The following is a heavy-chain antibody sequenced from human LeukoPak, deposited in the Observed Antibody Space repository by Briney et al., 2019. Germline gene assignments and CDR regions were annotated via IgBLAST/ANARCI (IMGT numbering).Heavy chain of an antibody. J-gene: IGHJ5*02. Sequence: SETLSLTCAVYGGSFSGYYWSWIRQPPGKGLEWIGEINHSGSTNYNPSLKSRVTISVDTSKNQFSLKLSSVTAADTAVHYCARGGWFDPWGQGTLVTVSS. CDR2: INHSGST. CDR3: ARGGWFDP. V-gene: IGHV4-34*01. CDR1: GGSFSGYY.